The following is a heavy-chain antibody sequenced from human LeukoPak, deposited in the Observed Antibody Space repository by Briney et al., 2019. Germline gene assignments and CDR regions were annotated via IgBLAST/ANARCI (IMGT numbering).Heavy chain of an antibody. CDR1: GFTFSSCS. V-gene: IGHV3-48*04. J-gene: IGHJ4*02. CDR2: ISSSSTI. Sequence: PGGSLRLSCAASGFTFSSCSMNWVRQAPGKGLEWVSYISSSSTIYYADSVKGRFTISRDNAKNSLYLQMNSLRAEDTAVYYCARDSSLSASIVVVPAAMRSGDYWGRGTLVTVSS. CDR3: ARDSSLSASIVVVPAAMRSGDY. D-gene: IGHD2-2*01.